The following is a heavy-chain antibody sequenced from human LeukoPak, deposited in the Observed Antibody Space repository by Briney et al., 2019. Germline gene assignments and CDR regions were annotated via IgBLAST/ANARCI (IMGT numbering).Heavy chain of an antibody. Sequence: GGSLRLTCAASGFTFTTYTMHGFRQPPAKGLEWVAVISFDGTNKYYTASVKGRFTISRDNSNNMMYLQMNSLRAEDSAVYYCVSDWYGYWGQGTLVTVSS. CDR2: ISFDGTNK. CDR3: VSDWYGY. D-gene: IGHD6-13*01. CDR1: GFTFTTYT. V-gene: IGHV3-30*03. J-gene: IGHJ4*02.